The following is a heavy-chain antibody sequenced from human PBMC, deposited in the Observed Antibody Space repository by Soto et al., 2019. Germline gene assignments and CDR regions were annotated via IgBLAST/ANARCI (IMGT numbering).Heavy chain of an antibody. CDR2: MFYSGLT. J-gene: IGHJ6*02. V-gene: IGHV4-39*01. CDR1: GYSVSSSDYY. CDR3: APLSVSLSGPYGIHV. D-gene: IGHD2-15*01. Sequence: ASETLSLTCSVSGYSVSSSDYYWAWIRQPPGKGLEWIGSMFYSGLTYYNPSLKSRVTLSVDTSKNQFSVRLNSVTAADTAVYYCAPLSVSLSGPYGIHVWGQGTTVTVSS.